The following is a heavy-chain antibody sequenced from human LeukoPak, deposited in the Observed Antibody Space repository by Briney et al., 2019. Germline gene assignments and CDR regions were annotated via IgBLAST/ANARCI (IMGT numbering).Heavy chain of an antibody. CDR2: IYPGDSDT. J-gene: IGHJ4*02. CDR1: GYSFTSYW. V-gene: IGHV5-51*01. CDR3: ARPHSITRGYFDY. Sequence: GESLKISCKGSGYSFTSYWIGWVRQMPGKGLEWMGIIYPGDSDTRYSPSFQGQVTISADKSISTAYLQWSGLKASDTAMYYCARPHSITRGYFDYWGQGTLVTVSS. D-gene: IGHD1-20*01.